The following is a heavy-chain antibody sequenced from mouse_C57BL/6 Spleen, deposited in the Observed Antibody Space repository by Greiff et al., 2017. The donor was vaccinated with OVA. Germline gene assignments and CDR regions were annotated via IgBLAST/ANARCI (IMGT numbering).Heavy chain of an antibody. J-gene: IGHJ2*01. V-gene: IGHV1-82*01. CDR3: ARDYDYLYYFDY. CDR1: GYAFSSSW. D-gene: IGHD2-4*01. CDR2: IYPGDGDT. Sequence: LVKPGASVKISCKASGYAFSSSWMNWVKQRPGKGLEWIGRIYPGDGDTNYNGKFKGKATLTADKSSSTAYMQLSSLTSEDSAVYFCARDYDYLYYFDYWGQGTTLTVSS.